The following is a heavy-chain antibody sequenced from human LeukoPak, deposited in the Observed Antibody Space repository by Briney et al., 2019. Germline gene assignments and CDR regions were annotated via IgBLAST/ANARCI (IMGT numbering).Heavy chain of an antibody. CDR3: AKDPSYYDFWSGYSYYFDY. CDR1: GFTFSSYA. J-gene: IGHJ4*02. Sequence: PGGSLRLSCAASGFTFSSYAMSWVRQAPGKGLEWVSAISGSGGSTYYADSVKGRFTISRDNSKNTLYLQMNSLRAEDTAVYYCAKDPSYYDFWSGYSYYFDYWGQGTLVTVSS. V-gene: IGHV3-23*01. CDR2: ISGSGGST. D-gene: IGHD3-3*01.